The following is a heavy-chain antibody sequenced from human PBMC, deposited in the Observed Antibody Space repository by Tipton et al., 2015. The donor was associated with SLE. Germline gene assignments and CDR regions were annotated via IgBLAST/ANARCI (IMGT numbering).Heavy chain of an antibody. Sequence: QSGAEVKKPGASVKVSCKASGYTFTSYAVHWVRQAPGQRLEWMGWINAGNGNTKYSQKFQGRVTITRDTSASTAYMELSSLRSEDTAVYYCAREVPLYDGSGSHDGMDVWGQGTTVTVSS. J-gene: IGHJ6*02. CDR2: INAGNGNT. D-gene: IGHD3-22*01. V-gene: IGHV1-3*01. CDR3: AREVPLYDGSGSHDGMDV. CDR1: GYTFTSYA.